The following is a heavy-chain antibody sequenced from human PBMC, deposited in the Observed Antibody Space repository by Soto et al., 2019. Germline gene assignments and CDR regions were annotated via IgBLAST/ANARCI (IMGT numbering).Heavy chain of an antibody. CDR1: GYSFTSYW. V-gene: IGHV5-10-1*01. CDR3: ARHGSSYYYDSSGSRGDWFDP. J-gene: IGHJ5*02. CDR2: IDPSDSYT. Sequence: GESLKISCKGSGYSFTSYWISWVRQMPGKGLEWMGRIDPSDSYTNYSPSFQGHVTISADKSISTAYLQWSSLKASDTAMYYCARHGSSYYYDSSGSRGDWFDPWGQGTLVTVSS. D-gene: IGHD3-22*01.